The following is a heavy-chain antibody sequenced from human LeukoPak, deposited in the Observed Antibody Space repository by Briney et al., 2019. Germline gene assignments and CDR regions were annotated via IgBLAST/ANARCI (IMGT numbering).Heavy chain of an antibody. J-gene: IGHJ4*02. D-gene: IGHD5-18*01. Sequence: SETLSLTCAVYGGSFSGYYWSWIRQPPGKGLEWIGEINHSGSTNYNPSLKSRVTISVDTSKNQFSLKLSSVTAADTAVYYCARQTAKNVDTARFDSWGQGTLVTVSS. CDR3: ARQTAKNVDTARFDS. CDR2: INHSGST. V-gene: IGHV4-34*01. CDR1: GGSFSGYY.